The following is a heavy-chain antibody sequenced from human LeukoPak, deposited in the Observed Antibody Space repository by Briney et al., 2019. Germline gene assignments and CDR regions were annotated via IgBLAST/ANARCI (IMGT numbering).Heavy chain of an antibody. Sequence: GGSLRLSCAASGFTFSSFGMHWVRQAPGKGLEWVAVIWNDGSNNYYADSVKGRFTISSDNSKNTLYLQMHSLRAEDTAVYYCAKAPRNDLFDYWGQGTLVTVSS. CDR1: GFTFSSFG. CDR3: AKAPRNDLFDY. CDR2: IWNDGSNN. J-gene: IGHJ4*02. V-gene: IGHV3-33*06.